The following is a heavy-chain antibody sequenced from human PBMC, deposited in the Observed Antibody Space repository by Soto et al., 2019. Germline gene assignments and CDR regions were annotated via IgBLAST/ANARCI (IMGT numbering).Heavy chain of an antibody. CDR1: GFTFSGSA. CDR3: TRAYDYNWNDEDAFDI. Sequence: EVQLVESGGGLVQPGGSLKLSCAASGFTFSGSAMHWVRQASGKGLEWVGRIRSKANSYATAYAASVKGGLTISRNDSKNTAYLQMNSLKTEDTAVYYCTRAYDYNWNDEDAFDIWGQGTMVTVSS. V-gene: IGHV3-73*02. J-gene: IGHJ3*02. CDR2: IRSKANSYAT. D-gene: IGHD1-1*01.